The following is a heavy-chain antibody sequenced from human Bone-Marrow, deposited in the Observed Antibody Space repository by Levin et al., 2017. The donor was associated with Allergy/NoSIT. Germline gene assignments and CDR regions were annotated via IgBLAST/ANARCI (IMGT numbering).Heavy chain of an antibody. CDR1: GGSFSGYQ. D-gene: IGHD3-9*01. CDR3: ARGGVLVTGYYYGLDV. J-gene: IGHJ6*02. V-gene: IGHV4-34*01. Sequence: SQTLSLTCAVYGGSFSGYQWNWIRQPPGKGLEWIGEVNHSGSTKYHPSLKSRVTISVDKSKNQFSLRLTSVTAADTAVYYYARGGVLVTGYYYGLDVWGQGTTVTVSS. CDR2: VNHSGST.